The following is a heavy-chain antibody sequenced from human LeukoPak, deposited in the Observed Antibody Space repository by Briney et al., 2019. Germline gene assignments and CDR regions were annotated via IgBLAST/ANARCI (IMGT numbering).Heavy chain of an antibody. Sequence: ASVKVSCKASGYTFTKFYIHWVRQAPGQGVEGMGRINPDTGGTNFAQKFQDRVTMTRDTSISTAFLELSSLPSGDAAVYYCVASFDYSDFYWGQGTLVIVS. D-gene: IGHD4-11*01. J-gene: IGHJ4*02. CDR3: VASFDYSDFY. V-gene: IGHV1-2*06. CDR1: GYTFTKFY. CDR2: INPDTGGT.